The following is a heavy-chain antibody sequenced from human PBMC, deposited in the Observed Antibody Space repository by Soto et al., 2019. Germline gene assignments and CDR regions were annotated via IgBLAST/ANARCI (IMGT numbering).Heavy chain of an antibody. V-gene: IGHV3-7*03. J-gene: IGHJ4*02. D-gene: IGHD3-10*01. CDR3: SRDHYGSGAI. CDR1: GFNFPFYG. Sequence: EVQLVESGGGLVQPGGSLRLSCAASGFNFPFYGMTWVGQAPGKGLEWGASIMGDGREGEKYYVDSVKGRFTISRDNAKSSLYLQMSSLRAEDTAIYFCSRDHYGSGAIWGQGTPVIVSS. CDR2: IMGDGREGEK.